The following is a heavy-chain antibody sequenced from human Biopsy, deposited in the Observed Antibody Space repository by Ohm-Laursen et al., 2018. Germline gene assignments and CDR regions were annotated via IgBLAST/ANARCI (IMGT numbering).Heavy chain of an antibody. CDR1: GGSISRSSYY. Sequence: GTLSLTCAVTGGSISRSSYYWDWIRQTPGKGLEWIGYIYYSGSTSYNPSLKSRVTISVDTSKNQFSLRLNSVTAADTAVYYCARATNSTGWPYYYFYGMDVWGQGTTVIVSS. J-gene: IGHJ6*02. D-gene: IGHD2/OR15-2a*01. V-gene: IGHV4-61*05. CDR3: ARATNSTGWPYYYFYGMDV. CDR2: IYYSGST.